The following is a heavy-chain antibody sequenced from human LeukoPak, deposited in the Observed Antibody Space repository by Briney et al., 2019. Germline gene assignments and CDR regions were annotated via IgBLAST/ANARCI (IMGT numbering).Heavy chain of an antibody. CDR1: GFTFSSYG. J-gene: IGHJ6*03. Sequence: GGSLRPSCAASGFTFSSYGMHWVRQAPGKGLEWVAFIRYDGSNKHYADSVKGRFTVSRDNSKNTLYLQMNSLRAEDTAIYYCAKDADYYYGSGNSMDVWGKGTTVTVSS. V-gene: IGHV3-30*02. D-gene: IGHD3-10*01. CDR2: IRYDGSNK. CDR3: AKDADYYYGSGNSMDV.